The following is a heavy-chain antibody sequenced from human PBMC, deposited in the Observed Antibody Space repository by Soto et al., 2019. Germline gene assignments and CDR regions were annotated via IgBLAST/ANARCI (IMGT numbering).Heavy chain of an antibody. CDR1: GFTFSSYW. J-gene: IGHJ6*02. Sequence: GGSLRLSCAASGFTFSSYWMSWVRQAPGKGLEWVANIKQDGSEKYYVDSVKGRFTISRDNAKNSLYLKMNSLRAEDTAVYYCAREGYDFWSGYTYYYGMDVWGQGTTVTVSS. V-gene: IGHV3-7*05. CDR3: AREGYDFWSGYTYYYGMDV. CDR2: IKQDGSEK. D-gene: IGHD3-3*01.